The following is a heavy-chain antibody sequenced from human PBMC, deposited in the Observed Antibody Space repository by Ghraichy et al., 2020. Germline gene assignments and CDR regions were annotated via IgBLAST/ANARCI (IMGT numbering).Heavy chain of an antibody. V-gene: IGHV1-46*01. J-gene: IGHJ3*02. Sequence: ASVKVSCKASGDTFTNYYFHWVRQAPGQGLEWMGIINPRGGSTSYAQKFQGRVTMTRDTSTSTVYMELSSLRSEDTAMYYCASRRFCTGGSCYDAFDIWGQGTMVTVSS. CDR2: INPRGGST. CDR1: GDTFTNYY. CDR3: ASRRFCTGGSCYDAFDI. D-gene: IGHD2-15*01.